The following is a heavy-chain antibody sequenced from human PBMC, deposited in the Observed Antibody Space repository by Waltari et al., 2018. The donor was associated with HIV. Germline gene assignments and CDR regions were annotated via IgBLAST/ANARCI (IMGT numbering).Heavy chain of an antibody. V-gene: IGHV4-34*02. D-gene: IGHD1-20*01. J-gene: IGHJ6*02. CDR3: ARGTNWNGHHFYYGLDV. CDR2: ITHTGTR. CDR1: GTSLSGYD. Sequence: QVHLQQWGAGLLKPSETLSLTCAVYGTSLSGYDWTWVRQTPGKGLQWVGEITHTGTRKYNPSLMSRVTISVDTSKNQFSLKMTSMGAADAAIYYCARGTNWNGHHFYYGLDVWGQGTTVSVSS.